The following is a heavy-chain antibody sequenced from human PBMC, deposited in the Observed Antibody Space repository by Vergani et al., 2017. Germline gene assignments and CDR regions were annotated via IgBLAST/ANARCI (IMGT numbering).Heavy chain of an antibody. CDR1: GFIFSSYE. CDR2: ISSSGSTI. CDR3: ARDSGTTRG. V-gene: IGHV3-48*03. D-gene: IGHD2-2*01. Sequence: EVQLVESGGGLVQPGGSLRLSCAASGFIFSSYEMNWVRQAPGKGLEWVSYISSSGSTIYYADPVKGRFTISRDNAKNSLYRQMNSLRAEDTAVYYCARDSGTTRGWGQGTLVTVSS. J-gene: IGHJ4*02.